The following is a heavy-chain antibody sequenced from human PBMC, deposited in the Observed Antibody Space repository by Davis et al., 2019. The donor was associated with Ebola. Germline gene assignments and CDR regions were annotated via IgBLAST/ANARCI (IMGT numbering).Heavy chain of an antibody. J-gene: IGHJ4*02. V-gene: IGHV1-46*01. CDR2: INPSGGST. CDR1: GYTFTSYY. D-gene: IGHD5-18*01. CDR3: AREPDSYGQALREYYFDY. Sequence: ASVKVSCKASGYTFTSYYMHWVRQAPGQGLEWMGIINPSGGSTSYAQKFQGRVTMTRDTSTSTVYMELSSLRSEDTAVYYCAREPDSYGQALREYYFDYWGQGTLVTVSS.